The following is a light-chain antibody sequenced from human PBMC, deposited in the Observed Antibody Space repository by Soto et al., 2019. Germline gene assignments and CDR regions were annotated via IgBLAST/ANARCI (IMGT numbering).Light chain of an antibody. CDR2: EVT. J-gene: IGLJ1*01. V-gene: IGLV2-23*02. CDR3: CSYAGSNVVV. Sequence: QSALTQPASVSGSPGQSITISCTGSNSDIGNYNIVSWYQQHPDKAPQLIIYEVTKRPSGVSNRFSGPKSGNTASLTISGLQAEDEGDYHCCSYAGSNVVVFGTGTKVTVL. CDR1: NSDIGNYNI.